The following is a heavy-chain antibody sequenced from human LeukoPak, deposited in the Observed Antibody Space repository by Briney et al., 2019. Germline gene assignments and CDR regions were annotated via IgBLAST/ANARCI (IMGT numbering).Heavy chain of an antibody. CDR1: GFTFSSYA. J-gene: IGHJ4*02. V-gene: IGHV3-23*01. Sequence: GASLRLSCAASGFTFSSYAMSWVRQAPGKGPEWVSAISGSGGSTYYADSVKGRFTISRDNSKNTLYLQMNSLRAEDTAVYYCAKPPSDCSGGSCNEDYWGQGTLVTVSS. CDR3: AKPPSDCSGGSCNEDY. D-gene: IGHD2-15*01. CDR2: ISGSGGST.